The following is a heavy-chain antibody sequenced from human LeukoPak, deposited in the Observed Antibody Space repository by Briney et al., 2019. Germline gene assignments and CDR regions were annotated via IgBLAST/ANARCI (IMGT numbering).Heavy chain of an antibody. J-gene: IGHJ4*02. V-gene: IGHV3-21*01. CDR1: GFTFSSYS. CDR2: LSSSSSYI. Sequence: PGGSLRLSCAASGFTFSSYSMNWVRQAPGKGLEWVSSLSSSSSYIYYADSVKGRFTISRDNAKNSLYLQMNSLRAEDTAVYYCARAFSSSSSGFDYWGQGTLVTVSP. CDR3: ARAFSSSSSGFDY. D-gene: IGHD6-6*01.